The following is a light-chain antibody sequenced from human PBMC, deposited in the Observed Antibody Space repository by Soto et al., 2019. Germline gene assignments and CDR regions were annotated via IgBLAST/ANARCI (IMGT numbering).Light chain of an antibody. V-gene: IGKV1-39*01. CDR2: AAS. CDR3: QQYNNWPPWT. J-gene: IGKJ1*01. Sequence: DIQMTQSPSSLSASVGDRVTITCRASQSIVTYLNWYLQKPGKAPKLLIYAASNLQSGVPSRFSGSGSGTEFTLTISSLQSEDFAVYYCQQYNNWPPWTFGQGTKVDI. CDR1: QSIVTY.